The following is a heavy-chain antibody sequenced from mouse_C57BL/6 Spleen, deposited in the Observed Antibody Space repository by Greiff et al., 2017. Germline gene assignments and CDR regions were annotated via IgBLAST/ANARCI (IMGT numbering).Heavy chain of an antibody. CDR1: GYAFSSSW. D-gene: IGHD2-1*01. CDR3: ARSGYGNFYFDY. CDR2: IYPGDGDT. J-gene: IGHJ2*01. V-gene: IGHV1-82*01. Sequence: QVQLQQSGPELVKPGASVKISCKASGYAFSSSWMNWVKQRPGKGLEWIGRIYPGDGDTNYNGKFKGKATLTADKSSSTADMQLSSLTSEDSAVYFCARSGYGNFYFDYWGQGTTLTVSS.